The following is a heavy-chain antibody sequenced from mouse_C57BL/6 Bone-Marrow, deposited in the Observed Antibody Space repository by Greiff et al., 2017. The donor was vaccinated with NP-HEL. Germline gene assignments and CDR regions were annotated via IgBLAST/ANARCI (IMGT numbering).Heavy chain of an antibody. CDR3: ASLTPFAY. CDR2: IWSGGST. CDR1: GFSLTSYG. V-gene: IGHV2-2*01. J-gene: IGHJ3*01. Sequence: QVQLQQSGPGLVQPSQSLSITCTVSGFSLTSYGVHWVRQSPGKGLEWLGVIWSGGSTDYNAAFISRLSISKDNSQSQVFFKMNSLQADDTAIYYCASLTPFAYWGQGTLVTVSA.